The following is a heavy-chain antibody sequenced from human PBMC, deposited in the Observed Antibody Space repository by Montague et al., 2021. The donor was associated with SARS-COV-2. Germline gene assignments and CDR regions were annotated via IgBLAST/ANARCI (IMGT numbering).Heavy chain of an antibody. J-gene: IGHJ5*02. D-gene: IGHD3-9*01. CDR3: ARVGLTITAQSWFDP. CDR2: IIHSGGT. V-gene: IGHV4-34*12. CDR1: GASFNNYY. Sequence: SETLSLTCAVYGASFNNYYWGWIRQSPGKGLEWIGEIIHSGGTNYNPSLKSRVTISVDTSKNQFSLKLNSVTAADTAVYFCARVGLTITAQSWFDPWGQGTQVTVSS.